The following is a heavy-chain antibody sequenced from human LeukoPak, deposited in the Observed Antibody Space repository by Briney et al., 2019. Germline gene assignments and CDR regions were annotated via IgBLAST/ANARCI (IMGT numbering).Heavy chain of an antibody. V-gene: IGHV1-69*05. CDR1: GGTFSSYA. J-gene: IGHJ4*02. CDR3: ARDRGYSGYDLGDFDY. CDR2: IIPIFGTA. D-gene: IGHD5-12*01. Sequence: GASVKVSCKASGGTFSSYAISWVRQAPGQGLEWMGGIIPIFGTANYAQKFQGRVTITTDESTSTAYMELSSLRSEDTAVYYCARDRGYSGYDLGDFDYWGQGTLVTVSS.